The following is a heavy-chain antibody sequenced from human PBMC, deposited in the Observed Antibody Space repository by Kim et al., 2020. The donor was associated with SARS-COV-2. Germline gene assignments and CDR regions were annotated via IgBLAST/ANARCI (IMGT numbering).Heavy chain of an antibody. J-gene: IGHJ4*02. Sequence: GGSLRLSCAASGFTFSSYAMSWVRQAPGKGLEWVSVIYSGGSSTYYADSVKGRFTISRDNSKNTLYLQMNSLRAEDTAVYYCALLVVVPAATFDYWGQGTLVTVSS. CDR2: IYSGGSST. D-gene: IGHD2-2*01. V-gene: IGHV3-23*03. CDR1: GFTFSSYA. CDR3: ALLVVVPAATFDY.